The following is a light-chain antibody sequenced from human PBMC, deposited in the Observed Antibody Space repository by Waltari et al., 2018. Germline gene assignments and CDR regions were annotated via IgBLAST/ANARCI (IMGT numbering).Light chain of an antibody. V-gene: IGKV1-5*03. Sequence: DIQMTQSPSALSASVGDSVTITCRARQDFKTWLAWYQQKPGKGPNLLIYKASSLESGVPSRFSGSASGTEFPLTISSLQPDDFATYFCQQYHRYPVTFGGGTKVDIK. J-gene: IGKJ4*01. CDR3: QQYHRYPVT. CDR1: QDFKTW. CDR2: KAS.